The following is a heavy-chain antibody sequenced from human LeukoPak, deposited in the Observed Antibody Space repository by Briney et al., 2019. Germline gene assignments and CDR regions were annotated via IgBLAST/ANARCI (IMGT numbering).Heavy chain of an antibody. CDR1: GGSISYYY. CDR2: IYYSGTT. J-gene: IGHJ6*02. D-gene: IGHD4-17*01. Sequence: TSETLSLTCTVSGGSISYYYWSWIRQSPGKGLEWIGYIYYSGTTNYNPSLKSRVTISVDTSKNQFSLQLRSVTAADTAVYYCAREDPQATVPEGMDVWGQGTTVTVSS. CDR3: AREDPQATVPEGMDV. V-gene: IGHV4-59*01.